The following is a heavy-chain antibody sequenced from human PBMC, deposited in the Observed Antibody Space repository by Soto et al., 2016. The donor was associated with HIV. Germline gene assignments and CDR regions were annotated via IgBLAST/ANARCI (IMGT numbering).Heavy chain of an antibody. V-gene: IGHV1-2*02. CDR3: ASWGSGYDQGFFDY. CDR1: GYTFTSYD. J-gene: IGHJ4*02. CDR2: MNPNSGGT. D-gene: IGHD5-12*01. Sequence: QVQLVQSGAEVKKPGASVKVSCKASGYTFTSYDINWVRQATGQGLEWMGWMNPNSGGTNYAQKFQGRVTMTRDTSISTAYMELSRLRSDDTAVYYCASWGSGYDQGFFDYWGQGTLVTVSS.